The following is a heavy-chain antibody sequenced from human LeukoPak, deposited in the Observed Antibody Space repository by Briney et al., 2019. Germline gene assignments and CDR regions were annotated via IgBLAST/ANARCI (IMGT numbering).Heavy chain of an antibody. D-gene: IGHD2-15*01. J-gene: IGHJ4*02. CDR3: ARERYCSGGSCYDY. V-gene: IGHV4-61*02. Sequence: SETLSLTCTVPGGSISSGSYYWSWIRQPAGKGLEWIGRIYTRGTTNYNPPLKSRVTISVDTSKNQCSLRLSSVTAADTAVDCGARERYCSGGSCYDYWGQGTLVTVSS. CDR1: GGSISSGSYY. CDR2: IYTRGTT.